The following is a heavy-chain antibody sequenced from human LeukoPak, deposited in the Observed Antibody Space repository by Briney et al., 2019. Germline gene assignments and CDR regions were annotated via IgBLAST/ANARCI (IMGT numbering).Heavy chain of an antibody. D-gene: IGHD6-13*01. CDR1: GGSISSGGYY. CDR2: IYYSGST. CDR3: ARARRVGSSSWTQRYYYYYGMDV. J-gene: IGHJ6*02. V-gene: IGHV4-31*03. Sequence: PSETLSLTCTVSGGSISSGGYYWSWIRQHPGKGLEWIGYIYYSGSTYYNPSLKSRVTISVDTSKNQFSLKLSSVTAADTAVYYCARARRVGSSSWTQRYYYYYGMDVWGQGTTVTVSS.